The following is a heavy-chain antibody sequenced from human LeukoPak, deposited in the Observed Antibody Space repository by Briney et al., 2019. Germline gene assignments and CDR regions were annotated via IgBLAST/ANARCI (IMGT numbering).Heavy chain of an antibody. D-gene: IGHD3-3*01. J-gene: IGHJ3*02. CDR1: GFTFGTYA. V-gene: IGHV3-23*01. Sequence: GGSLRLSCAVSGFTFGTYAMSWVRQAPGKWLEWVSTISASGGKTYYVESVKGRFTISRDDYKNTLYLQMNTLRAEDTALYYCAKDGLTIFGVINDAFDIWGQGTMVTVSS. CDR3: AKDGLTIFGVINDAFDI. CDR2: ISASGGKT.